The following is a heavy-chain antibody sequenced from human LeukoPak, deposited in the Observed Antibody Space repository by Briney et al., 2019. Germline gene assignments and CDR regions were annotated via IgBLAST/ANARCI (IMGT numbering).Heavy chain of an antibody. Sequence: ASVKVSCKASGYTFTGYYTHWVRQAPGQGLEWMGWINPNSGGTNYAQKFQGRVTMTRDTSISTAYMELSRLRSDDTAVYYCARWTEYYYDSSGYTDDYWGQGTLVTVSS. J-gene: IGHJ4*02. CDR3: ARWTEYYYDSSGYTDDY. V-gene: IGHV1-2*02. CDR1: GYTFTGYY. CDR2: INPNSGGT. D-gene: IGHD3-22*01.